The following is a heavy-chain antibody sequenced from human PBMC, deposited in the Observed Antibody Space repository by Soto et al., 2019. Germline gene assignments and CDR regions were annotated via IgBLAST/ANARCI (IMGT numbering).Heavy chain of an antibody. CDR3: ARHECLQLWLVTEY. CDR1: GDSIGSSTNY. D-gene: IGHD1-1*01. Sequence: ASETLSLTCSVSGDSIGSSTNYWGWILQPPGKGLEWIGTIYHSGNTYYNPTIKSRVAISVDMSKNQFSLRLNSVTAADTAVYYCARHECLQLWLVTEYWGQGALVTVSS. J-gene: IGHJ4*02. CDR2: IYHSGNT. V-gene: IGHV4-39*01.